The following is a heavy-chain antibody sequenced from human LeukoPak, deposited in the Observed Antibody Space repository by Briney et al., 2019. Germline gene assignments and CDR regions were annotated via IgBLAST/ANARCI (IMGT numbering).Heavy chain of an antibody. CDR1: GFTFSSCA. CDR3: ARDLSSSWYPPYYYYGMDV. D-gene: IGHD6-13*01. V-gene: IGHV3-30*04. CDR2: ISYDGSNK. J-gene: IGHJ6*02. Sequence: GRSLRLSRAASGFTFSSCAMHWVRQAPGKGLEWVAVISYDGSNKYYADSVKGRFTISRDNSKNTLYLQMNSLRAEDTAVYYCARDLSSSWYPPYYYYGMDVWGQGTTVTVSS.